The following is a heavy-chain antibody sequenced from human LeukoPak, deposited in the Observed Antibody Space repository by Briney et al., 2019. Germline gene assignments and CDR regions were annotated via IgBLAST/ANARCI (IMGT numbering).Heavy chain of an antibody. CDR1: GFTFSSYA. CDR2: ISGSGGTT. J-gene: IGHJ4*02. CDR3: AREIRKNYFDY. Sequence: GGSLRLSCAASGFTFSSYAMSWVRQAPGKGLEWVSVISGSGGTTYYADSVKGRFTISRDNSKNTLYLQMNSLRAEDTAVYYCAREIRKNYFDYWGQGTLVTVSS. V-gene: IGHV3-23*01.